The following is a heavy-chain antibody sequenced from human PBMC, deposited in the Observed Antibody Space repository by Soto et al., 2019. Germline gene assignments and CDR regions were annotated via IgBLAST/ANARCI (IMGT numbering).Heavy chain of an antibody. J-gene: IGHJ5*02. D-gene: IGHD6-6*01. CDR3: EREGDHIEARP. CDR1: GGSFSSYS. CDR2: IIPIFGAT. V-gene: IGHV1-69*01. Sequence: QVQLVQSGAEVKRPGSSVKVSCKASGGSFSSYSISWVRQAPGQGLEWMGGIIPIFGATNYAQKFQGRVTISPDESRSPPYMEVGGLRSEETALYYCEREGDHIEARPWGQGTLVTVSS.